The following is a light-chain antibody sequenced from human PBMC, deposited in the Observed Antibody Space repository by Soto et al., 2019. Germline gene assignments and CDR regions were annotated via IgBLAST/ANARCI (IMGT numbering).Light chain of an antibody. CDR1: QSISSR. V-gene: IGKV1-5*01. CDR3: QQYNSYWT. Sequence: DIQMTQSPSTLSSSVGDRVTITCRASQSISSRLAWYQQKPGKAPKLLIYDASSLESGVPSRFSGSGSGTEFTLTISRLQADDFATYYWQQYNSYWTFGQGTKVEIK. CDR2: DAS. J-gene: IGKJ1*01.